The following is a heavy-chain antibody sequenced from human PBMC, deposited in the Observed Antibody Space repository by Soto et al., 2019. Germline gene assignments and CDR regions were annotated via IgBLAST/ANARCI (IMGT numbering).Heavy chain of an antibody. CDR2: ISYDGSNK. V-gene: IGHV3-30*18. Sequence: GGSLRLSCTASGFTFSSYGMHWVRQATGKGLEWVAVISYDGSNKYYADSVKGRFTISRDNSKNTLYLQMNSLRAEDTAVYYCAKDSYDSSGYYYQGAFDIWGQGTMVTVSS. CDR1: GFTFSSYG. J-gene: IGHJ3*02. D-gene: IGHD3-22*01. CDR3: AKDSYDSSGYYYQGAFDI.